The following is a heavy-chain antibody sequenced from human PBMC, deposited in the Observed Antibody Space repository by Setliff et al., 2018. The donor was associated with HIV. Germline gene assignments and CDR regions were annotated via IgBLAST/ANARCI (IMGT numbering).Heavy chain of an antibody. CDR1: GGSISNYY. V-gene: IGHV4-59*01. J-gene: IGHJ6*03. Sequence: PSETLSLTCTVSGGSISNYYWSWIRQPPGKGLQWIGYIYYSGSTNYNPSLKSRVTIPVDTSKNQFSLKLSSVTAADTAVYYCARAGDGSPFYYYYYMDVWGKGTTVTVSS. CDR2: IYYSGST. D-gene: IGHD1-26*01. CDR3: ARAGDGSPFYYYYYMDV.